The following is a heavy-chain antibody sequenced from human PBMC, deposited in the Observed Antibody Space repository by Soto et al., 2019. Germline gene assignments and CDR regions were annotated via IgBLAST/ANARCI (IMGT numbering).Heavy chain of an antibody. CDR2: INLSADRT. CDR3: VRDPSSGYRSFDY. V-gene: IGHV1-46*03. J-gene: IGHJ4*02. CDR1: GYIFTNYY. D-gene: IGHD3-22*01. Sequence: QVQLVQSGAEVKKPGASVKVACKASGYIFTNYYIHWVRQAPGQGLEWMGIINLSADRTSYAQKCQGRLHVTQDTSTSSVYMELGSLRSEDTAVYYCVRDPSSGYRSFDYWGQGTLVTVSS.